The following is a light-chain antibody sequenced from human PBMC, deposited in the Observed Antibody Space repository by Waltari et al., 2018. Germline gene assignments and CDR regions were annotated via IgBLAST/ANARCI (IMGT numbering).Light chain of an antibody. CDR2: RSY. Sequence: QSVLTQSPSASGTPGQRVTISCSGSSSNIGANYVYWYQQFPGTAPRLLIYRSYQRPSGVPDRFSGSKSCTSASLAISGLRSEDEADYYCATWDDSLNAWVFGGGTRLTAL. V-gene: IGLV1-47*01. CDR3: ATWDDSLNAWV. CDR1: SSNIGANY. J-gene: IGLJ3*02.